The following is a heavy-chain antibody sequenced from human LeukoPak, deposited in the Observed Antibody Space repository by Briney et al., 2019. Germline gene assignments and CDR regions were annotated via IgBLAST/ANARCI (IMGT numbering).Heavy chain of an antibody. J-gene: IGHJ6*03. V-gene: IGHV4-34*01. CDR2: INHSGST. D-gene: IGHD7-27*01. Sequence: PSETLSLTCGVYGGSFSGYYWSWIRQPPGKGLEWIGEINHSGSTNYNPSLKSRVTLSVDASKNQFSLKLTSVTAADTAVYYCARGLLSSLGPKSNYMDVWGKGTTVTVSS. CDR3: ARGLLSSLGPKSNYMDV. CDR1: GGSFSGYY.